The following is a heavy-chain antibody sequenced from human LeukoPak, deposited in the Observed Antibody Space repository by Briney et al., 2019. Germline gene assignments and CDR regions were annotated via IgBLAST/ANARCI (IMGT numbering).Heavy chain of an antibody. CDR3: TRDRGAYNLYDY. J-gene: IGHJ4*02. CDR2: IRSKAYGETA. D-gene: IGHD1-1*01. V-gene: IGHV3-49*04. CDR1: GFTFSSYG. Sequence: PGGSLRLSCAASGFTFSSYGMHWVRQAPGKGLEWVGFIRSKAYGETADYAASVKGRFTISRDDSKAIAYLQMNSLKTEDTAVYHCTRDRGAYNLYDYWGQGTLVTASS.